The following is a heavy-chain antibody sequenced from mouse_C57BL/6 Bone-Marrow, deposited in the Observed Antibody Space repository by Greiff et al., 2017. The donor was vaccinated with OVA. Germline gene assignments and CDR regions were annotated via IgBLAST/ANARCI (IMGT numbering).Heavy chain of an antibody. V-gene: IGHV1-81*01. J-gene: IGHJ1*03. CDR1: GYTFTSYG. D-gene: IGHD2-2*01. CDR3: ARCDYGYDEYFDV. Sequence: VQLQQSGAELARPGASVKLSCKASGYTFTSYGISWVKQRTGQGLEWIGEIYPRSGNTYYNEKFKGKATLTADKSSSTAYMELRSLTSEDSAVYFCARCDYGYDEYFDVWGTGTTVTVSS. CDR2: IYPRSGNT.